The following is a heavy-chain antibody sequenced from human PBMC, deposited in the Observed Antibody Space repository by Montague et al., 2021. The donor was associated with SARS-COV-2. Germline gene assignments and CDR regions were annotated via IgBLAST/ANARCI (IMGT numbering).Heavy chain of an antibody. D-gene: IGHD6-13*01. CDR1: GFTFSSYD. V-gene: IGHV3-13*04. Sequence: SLRLSCAASGFTFSSYDMHWVRQATGKGLEWVSAIGTAGDTYYPGSVKGRFTISRENAKNSLYLQMNSLRAGDTAVYYCARAGYGSSWPLRLYWYFDLWGRGTLVTVSS. J-gene: IGHJ2*01. CDR2: IGTAGDT. CDR3: ARAGYGSSWPLRLYWYFDL.